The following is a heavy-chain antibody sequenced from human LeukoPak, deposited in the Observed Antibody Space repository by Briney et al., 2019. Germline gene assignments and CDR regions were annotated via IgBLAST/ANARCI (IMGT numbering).Heavy chain of an antibody. CDR1: GFTFSSYA. V-gene: IGHV4-59*01. Sequence: GSLRLSCAASGFTFSSYAMSWIRQPPGKGLEWIGYIYYSGSTNYNPSLKSRVTISVDTSKNQFSLKLSSVTAADTAVYYCARGQAAAGFYYYYYGMDVWGQGTTVTVSS. D-gene: IGHD6-13*01. CDR3: ARGQAAAGFYYYYYGMDV. CDR2: IYYSGST. J-gene: IGHJ6*02.